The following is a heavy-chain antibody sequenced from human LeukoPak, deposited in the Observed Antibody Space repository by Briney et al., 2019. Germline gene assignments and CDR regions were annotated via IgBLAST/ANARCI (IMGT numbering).Heavy chain of an antibody. Sequence: SQTLSLTCTVSGGSISSGSYYWRWIRQPAGKGLEWVGRIYTSGSTNYNPSLKSRVTISVDTSKNQFSLKLSSVTAADTAVYYCARDQTNYSGSYYYDTEGGWFDPWGQGTLVTVSS. CDR3: ARDQTNYSGSYYYDTEGGWFDP. CDR1: GGSISSGSYY. D-gene: IGHD1-26*01. J-gene: IGHJ5*02. CDR2: IYTSGST. V-gene: IGHV4-61*02.